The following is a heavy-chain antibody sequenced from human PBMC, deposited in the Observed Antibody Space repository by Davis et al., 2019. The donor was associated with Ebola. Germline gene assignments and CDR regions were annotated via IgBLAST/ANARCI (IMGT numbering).Heavy chain of an antibody. CDR3: AKVHPPTTVTTGWFDP. J-gene: IGHJ5*02. D-gene: IGHD4-17*01. CDR2: ISVRRIT. V-gene: IGHV3-23*01. Sequence: GESLKISCAASGFIFSSYAMSWVRQAPGKGLEWVSSISVRRITYHADSVKGRFTTSRDNSKNTLYLQMNSLRAEDTAVYYCAKVHPPTTVTTGWFDPWGQGTLVTVSS. CDR1: GFIFSSYA.